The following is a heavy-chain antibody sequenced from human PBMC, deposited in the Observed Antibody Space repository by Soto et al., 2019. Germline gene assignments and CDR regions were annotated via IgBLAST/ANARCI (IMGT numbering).Heavy chain of an antibody. V-gene: IGHV1-46*01. CDR2: INPSGVLT. CDR3: ATEPAGSGSLDY. CDR1: GDTFTNCY. J-gene: IGHJ4*02. Sequence: ASVKVSCKASGDTFTNCYMHWVRLAPGQGLEWMGVINPSGVLTSYAQRFQGRVTMTRDTSASTASMELSSLRSEDTAVYYCATEPAGSGSLDYWGQGTLVTVSS. D-gene: IGHD3-10*01.